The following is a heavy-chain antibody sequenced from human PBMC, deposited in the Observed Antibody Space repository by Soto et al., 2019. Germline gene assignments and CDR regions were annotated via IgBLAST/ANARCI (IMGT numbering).Heavy chain of an antibody. CDR2: IIPVLGTP. Sequence: QVHLVQSSAEVKKPGSSAKVSCKASGGTFTSIAFSWVRQAPGQGLEWMGGIIPVLGTPNYAQKFQARVTITADASTTTVHMELSSLRSDDTAVYYCASSAGLDHLLNYYGLNVWGQGTTVTV. CDR1: GGTFTSIA. V-gene: IGHV1-69*01. CDR3: ASSAGLDHLLNYYGLNV. J-gene: IGHJ6*02. D-gene: IGHD6-13*01.